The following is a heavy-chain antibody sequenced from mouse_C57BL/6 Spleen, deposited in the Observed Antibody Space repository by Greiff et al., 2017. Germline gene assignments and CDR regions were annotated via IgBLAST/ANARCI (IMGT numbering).Heavy chain of an antibody. CDR2: ISSGSSTI. CDR1: GFTFSDYG. CDR3: ARGSSPPFDV. J-gene: IGHJ1*03. D-gene: IGHD1-1*01. Sequence: DVKLVESGGGLVKPGGSLKLSCAASGFTFSDYGMHWVRQAPEKGLEWVAYISSGSSTIYYADTVKGRFTISRDNAKNTLFLQMTSLRSEDTAMYYCARGSSPPFDVWGTGTTVTVSS. V-gene: IGHV5-17*01.